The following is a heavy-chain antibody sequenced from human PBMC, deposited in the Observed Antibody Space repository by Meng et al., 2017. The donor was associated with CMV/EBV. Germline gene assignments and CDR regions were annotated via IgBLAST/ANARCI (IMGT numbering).Heavy chain of an antibody. V-gene: IGHV4-39*01. Sequence: GSLRLSCTVSGGSISSRSYNWGWIRQPPGKGLEWVGSVYYDGSTYYNSSLKSRVTISVDTSKNQFSLKLSSVTAADTAVYYCARLDGDGGQDYWGQGTLVTVSS. J-gene: IGHJ4*02. CDR3: ARLDGDGGQDY. CDR1: GGSISSRSYN. CDR2: VYYDGST. D-gene: IGHD5-24*01.